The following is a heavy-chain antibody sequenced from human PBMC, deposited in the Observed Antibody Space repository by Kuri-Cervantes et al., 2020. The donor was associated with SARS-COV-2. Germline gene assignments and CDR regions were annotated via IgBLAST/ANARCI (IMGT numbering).Heavy chain of an antibody. D-gene: IGHD1-26*01. Sequence: GESLKISCAASGFTFSSYWMGWVRQAPGKGLEWVANIDQDGYEKYFVDSVKGRFSISRDNAKNSLFLQMNSLRAEDTAIYFCARPSLNTGSYFPDWGPGTLVTVSS. CDR2: IDQDGYEK. J-gene: IGHJ4*02. CDR3: ARPSLNTGSYFPD. V-gene: IGHV3-7*03. CDR1: GFTFSSYW.